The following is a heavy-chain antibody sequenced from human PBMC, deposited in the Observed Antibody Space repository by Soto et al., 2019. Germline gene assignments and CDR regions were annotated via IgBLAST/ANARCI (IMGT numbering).Heavy chain of an antibody. CDR2: ARNKVNGYTI. V-gene: IGHV3-72*01. CDR1: GFTFSDHY. J-gene: IGHJ4*02. Sequence: EVQLVESGGGLVQPGGSLRLSCAASGFTFSDHYMDWVRQAPGKGLEWVGRARNKVNGYTIAYAASVKGRFTISRDDSKNSLYLQMNSLRVEDSAVYFCARLMGTAFDLWGQGTLVTVSS. CDR3: ARLMGTAFDL. D-gene: IGHD2-8*01.